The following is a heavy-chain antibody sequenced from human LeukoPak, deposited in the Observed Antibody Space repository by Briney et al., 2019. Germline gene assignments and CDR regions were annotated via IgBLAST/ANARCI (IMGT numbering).Heavy chain of an antibody. J-gene: IGHJ3*02. CDR3: ARCLGFLIGSSWYPDAFDI. V-gene: IGHV4-38-2*02. D-gene: IGHD6-13*01. CDR1: GYSISTGYY. Sequence: PSETLSLTCTVSGYSISTGYYWDWIRQPPGKGLEWIGTVYHVGTTDYNPSLKSRVTISVDRSKNQMSLKLSSVTAADTAVYYCARCLGFLIGSSWYPDAFDIWGQGTMVTVSS. CDR2: VYHVGTT.